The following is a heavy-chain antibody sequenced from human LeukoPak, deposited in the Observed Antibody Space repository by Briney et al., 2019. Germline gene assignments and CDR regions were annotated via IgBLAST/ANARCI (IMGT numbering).Heavy chain of an antibody. Sequence: PGGSLRLSCAASGFTFSSYAMSWVRQAPGKGLEWVSGISGSGGSTYYADSVKGRFTISRDNSKNTLYLQMNSLRAEDTAVYYCAKGGFNGDAFDIWGQGTMVTVSS. CDR3: AKGGFNGDAFDI. CDR1: GFTFSSYA. D-gene: IGHD3-16*01. V-gene: IGHV3-23*01. J-gene: IGHJ3*02. CDR2: ISGSGGST.